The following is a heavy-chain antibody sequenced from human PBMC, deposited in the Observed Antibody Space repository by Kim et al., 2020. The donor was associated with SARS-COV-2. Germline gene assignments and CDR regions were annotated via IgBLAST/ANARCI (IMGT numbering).Heavy chain of an antibody. D-gene: IGHD3-10*01. CDR3: ARDETMVQGVHY. Sequence: YYADSVQGRFTISRDNAKNSLYVQMNSLRDEDTAVYYCARDETMVQGVHYWGQGTLVTVSS. J-gene: IGHJ4*02. V-gene: IGHV3-48*02.